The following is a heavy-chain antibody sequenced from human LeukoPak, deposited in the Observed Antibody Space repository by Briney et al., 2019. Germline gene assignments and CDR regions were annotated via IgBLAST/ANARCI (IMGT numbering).Heavy chain of an antibody. CDR1: GFTFINYW. V-gene: IGHV3-7*01. J-gene: IGHJ4*02. D-gene: IGHD6-6*01. CDR3: VRALGSSSADF. Sequence: QTGGSLRLSCAASGFTFINYWMSWVRQAPGKGLEWVANIKQDGSEKYYVDSVEGRFTISRDNAKNSLSLQMNSLRGEVTAVYYCVRALGSSSADFWGQGTLVTVSS. CDR2: IKQDGSEK.